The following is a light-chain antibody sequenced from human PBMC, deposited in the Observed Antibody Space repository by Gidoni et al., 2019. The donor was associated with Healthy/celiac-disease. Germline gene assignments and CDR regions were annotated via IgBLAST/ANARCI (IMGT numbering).Light chain of an antibody. Sequence: QSVLTQPPSASGTPGQRVTISCSGSSSNIGSNYVYWYQQLPGTAPKLLIYRNNQRPSGVPDRVSGSKSGNSASLAISGLRSEDEADYYCAAWDDSLSGPDVVFGGGTKLTVL. CDR1: SSNIGSNY. CDR3: AAWDDSLSGPDVV. J-gene: IGLJ2*01. CDR2: RNN. V-gene: IGLV1-47*01.